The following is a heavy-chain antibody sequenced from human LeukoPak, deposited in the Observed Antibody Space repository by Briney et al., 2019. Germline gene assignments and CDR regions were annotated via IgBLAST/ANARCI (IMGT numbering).Heavy chain of an antibody. CDR2: ITGSGGFT. V-gene: IGHV3-23*01. CDR3: VRSLDY. Sequence: GGSLRLSCAASGFTFSTYAMNWVRQAPGKGLEWVSVITGSGGFTQYADSVKGRFTISRDNSKNTVYLQMNSLRVEDTALYYCVRSLDYWGQGTLVTVSS. J-gene: IGHJ4*02. CDR1: GFTFSTYA.